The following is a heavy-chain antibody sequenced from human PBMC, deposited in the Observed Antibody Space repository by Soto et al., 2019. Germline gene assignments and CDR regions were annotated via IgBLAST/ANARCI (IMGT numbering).Heavy chain of an antibody. J-gene: IGHJ4*02. CDR1: GFTFSNYG. V-gene: IGHV3-30*02. Sequence: GGSLRLSCAASGFTFSNYGMHWVRQAPGKGLEWVAFVWIDGSNKYYADSVRDRFTTSRVNSKNTLYLQMNSLRAEDTAVYHCAPQAFDYWGQGTLVTVSS. CDR2: VWIDGSNK. CDR3: APQAFDY.